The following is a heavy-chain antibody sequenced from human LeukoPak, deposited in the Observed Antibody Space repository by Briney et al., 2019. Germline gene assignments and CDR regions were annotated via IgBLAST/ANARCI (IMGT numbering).Heavy chain of an antibody. D-gene: IGHD3-10*01. CDR2: ISWNSGSI. Sequence: PGRSLRLSCAASGFTFDDYAMHWVRQALGKGLEWVSGISWNSGSIGYADSVKGRFTISRDNAKNSLYLQMNSLRAEDTALYYCAKDYGSGSYKVYYFDYWGQGTLVTVSS. CDR1: GFTFDDYA. J-gene: IGHJ4*02. V-gene: IGHV3-9*01. CDR3: AKDYGSGSYKVYYFDY.